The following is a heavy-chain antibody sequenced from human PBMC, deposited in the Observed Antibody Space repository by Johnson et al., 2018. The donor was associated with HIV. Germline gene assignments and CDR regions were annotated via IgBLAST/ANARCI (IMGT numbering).Heavy chain of an antibody. Sequence: VQLVESGGGLVQPGGSLRLSCAASGFTVSSNYMNWVRQAPGKGLEWVSVIYSGGNTYYADSVKGRFTISRDNSKNTLYLQMNSLRAEDTAVYYCARDGGIAATDAFDIWGQGTMVTVSS. J-gene: IGHJ3*02. CDR1: GFTVSSNY. D-gene: IGHD6-13*01. CDR3: ARDGGIAATDAFDI. V-gene: IGHV3-66*01. CDR2: IYSGGNT.